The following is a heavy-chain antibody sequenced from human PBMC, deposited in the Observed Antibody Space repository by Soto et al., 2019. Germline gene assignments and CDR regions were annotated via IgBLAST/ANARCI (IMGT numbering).Heavy chain of an antibody. J-gene: IGHJ6*02. Sequence: QVQLVQSGPEVRKPGASVKVSCEASGYTFTTSGISWVRQVPGQGLEWMGWISTYNGDTNSAQNFQGRVLMTADTSTGTAYMELMSLKSDVTAVHYSARQGSRPYYYYGLDVWGQGTTVTVSS. V-gene: IGHV1-18*01. CDR2: ISTYNGDT. D-gene: IGHD1-26*01. CDR1: GYTFTTSG. CDR3: ARQGSRPYYYYGLDV.